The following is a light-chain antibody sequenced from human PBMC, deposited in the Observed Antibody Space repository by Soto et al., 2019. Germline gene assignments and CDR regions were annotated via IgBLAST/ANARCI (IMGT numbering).Light chain of an antibody. V-gene: IGKV1-17*03. Sequence: DIQMTQSPSALSASVGDTVTVTCRASQAIGNHLAWFQQQPGKVPQHLIFSVSTLQIGAPSRFSGSGSETDFTLTITNLQPEDFASYFCLQHYTYPPTFGGGT. CDR3: LQHYTYPPT. J-gene: IGKJ4*01. CDR1: QAIGNH. CDR2: SVS.